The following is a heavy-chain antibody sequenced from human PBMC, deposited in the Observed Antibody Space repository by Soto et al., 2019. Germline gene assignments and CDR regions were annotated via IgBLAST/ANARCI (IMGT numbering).Heavy chain of an antibody. V-gene: IGHV3-30*18. CDR3: AKPGSNSPLYYFDY. CDR2: ISYDGSNK. D-gene: IGHD4-4*01. CDR1: GFTFSSYG. Sequence: QVQLVESGGGVVQPGRSLRLSCAASGFTFSSYGMHWVRQAPGKGLEWVAVISYDGSNKYYADSVKGRFTITRDNSKNTLYLQMNSLRAEDTAVYYCAKPGSNSPLYYFDYWGQGTLVTVSS. J-gene: IGHJ4*02.